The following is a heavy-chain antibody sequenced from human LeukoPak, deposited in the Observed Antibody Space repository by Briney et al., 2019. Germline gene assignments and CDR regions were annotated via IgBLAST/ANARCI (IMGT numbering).Heavy chain of an antibody. J-gene: IGHJ1*01. V-gene: IGHV3-30*04. D-gene: IGHD3-22*01. CDR2: ISYDGSNK. CDR1: GFTFSSYA. CDR3: ARDRYYDSSGYYGNFQH. Sequence: GGSLRLSSAASGFTFSSYAMHWVRQAPGKGLEWVAVISYDGSNKYYADSVKGRFTISRDNSKNTLYLQMNSLRAEDTAVHYCARDRYYDSSGYYGNFQHWGQGTLVTVSS.